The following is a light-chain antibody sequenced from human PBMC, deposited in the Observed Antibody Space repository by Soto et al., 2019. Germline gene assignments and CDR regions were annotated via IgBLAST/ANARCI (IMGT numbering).Light chain of an antibody. J-gene: IGLJ2*01. CDR1: SSDVGGYNF. V-gene: IGLV2-14*03. CDR3: SSYTGSTTLVL. Sequence: QSALTQPASVSGSPGQSITISCTGTSSDVGGYNFVSWYQQHPGKAPKLMIYDVSNRPSGVSNLFSGSRSGNTASLTISGLQAEDEAHYYCSSYTGSTTLVLFGGGTKLTVL. CDR2: DVS.